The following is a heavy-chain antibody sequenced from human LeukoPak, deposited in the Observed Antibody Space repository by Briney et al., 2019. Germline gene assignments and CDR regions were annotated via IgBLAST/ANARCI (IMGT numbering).Heavy chain of an antibody. V-gene: IGHV1-3*01. CDR2: INAGNGNT. D-gene: IGHD3-3*01. Sequence: ASVKVSCKASGYTFTSYAMHWVRQAPGQRLEWMGWINAGNGNTKYSQKFQGRVTITADESTSTAYMELSSLRSEDTAVYYCARAHRFLEWLQIDYWGQGTLVTVSS. CDR1: GYTFTSYA. CDR3: ARAHRFLEWLQIDY. J-gene: IGHJ4*02.